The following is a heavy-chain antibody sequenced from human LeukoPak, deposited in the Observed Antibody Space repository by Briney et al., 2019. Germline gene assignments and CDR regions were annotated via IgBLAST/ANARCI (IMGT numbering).Heavy chain of an antibody. Sequence: GGSLRLSCIASGFTFGDYAMNWVRRAPGRGLEWVGFISKKAYGGTTEYAASVKGRFTISRDDSKSIAYLQMNSLKSEDTAVYYCTGGRTGGLNWFDPWGQGTLVTVSS. CDR2: ISKKAYGGTT. J-gene: IGHJ5*02. D-gene: IGHD2-15*01. V-gene: IGHV3-49*04. CDR3: TGGRTGGLNWFDP. CDR1: GFTFGDYA.